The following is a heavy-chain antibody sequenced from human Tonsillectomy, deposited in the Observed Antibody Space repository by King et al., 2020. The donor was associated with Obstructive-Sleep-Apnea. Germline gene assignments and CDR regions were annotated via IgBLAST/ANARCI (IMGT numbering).Heavy chain of an antibody. J-gene: IGHJ4*02. CDR3: ARYEYYYDSSGYDGVLDY. CDR1: GFTFSSYT. D-gene: IGHD3-22*01. CDR2: ISSNGGST. Sequence: VQLVEYGGGLVQPGGSLKLSCAASGFTFSSYTMHWVRQAPGKGREYVSGISSNGGSTYYANSVKGRFTISRDNSKNTLYLQMGSLRAEDMAVYYCARYEYYYDSSGYDGVLDYWGQGTLVTVSS. V-gene: IGHV3-64*01.